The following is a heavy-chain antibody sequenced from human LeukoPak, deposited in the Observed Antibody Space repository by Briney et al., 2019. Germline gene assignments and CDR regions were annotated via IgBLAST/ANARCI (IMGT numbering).Heavy chain of an antibody. CDR1: GGSISSGGYY. V-gene: IGHV4-31*03. CDR3: ARGVRTESGGSYGMDV. CDR2: IYYSGST. D-gene: IGHD2-15*01. Sequence: SETLSLTCTVSGGSISSGGYYWSWIRQHPGKGLEWIGYIYYSGSTYYNPSLKSRVTISVDTSKNQFSLKLSSVTAADTAVYYCARGVRTESGGSYGMDVWGQGTTVTVSS. J-gene: IGHJ6*02.